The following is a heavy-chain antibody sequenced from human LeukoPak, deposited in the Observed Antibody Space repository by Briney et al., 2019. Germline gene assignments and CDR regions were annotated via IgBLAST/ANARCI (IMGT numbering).Heavy chain of an antibody. CDR3: ARAFSSGWTTFSPY. D-gene: IGHD6-19*01. Sequence: ASVKVSCKASGGTFSSYAISWVRQAPGQGPEWMGKISGYNGNTNNAQKFQDRVIMTTDTATSTVYMELRNLTSDDTAVYYCARAFSSGWTTFSPYWGQGTLVTVSS. CDR1: GGTFSSYA. CDR2: ISGYNGNT. J-gene: IGHJ4*02. V-gene: IGHV1-18*01.